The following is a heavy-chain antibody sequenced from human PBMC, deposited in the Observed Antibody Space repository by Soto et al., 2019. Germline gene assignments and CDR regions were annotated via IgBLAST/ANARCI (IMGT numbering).Heavy chain of an antibody. D-gene: IGHD2-15*01. CDR3: AKDVGLGYCSGGSCYVNAFDI. J-gene: IGHJ3*02. V-gene: IGHV3-9*01. Sequence: GGSLRLSCAASGFTFDDYAMHWVRQAPGKGLEWVSGISWNSGSIGYADSVKGRFTISRDNAKNSLYLQMNSRRAEDTALYYCAKDVGLGYCSGGSCYVNAFDIWGQGTMVTVSS. CDR1: GFTFDDYA. CDR2: ISWNSGSI.